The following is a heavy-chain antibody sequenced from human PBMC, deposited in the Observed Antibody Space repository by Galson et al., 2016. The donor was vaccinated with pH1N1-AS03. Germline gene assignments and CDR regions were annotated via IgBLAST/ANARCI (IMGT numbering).Heavy chain of an antibody. D-gene: IGHD5-12*01. V-gene: IGHV3-23*01. J-gene: IGHJ4*02. CDR3: AKDLRGGYDFGVVDY. CDR1: GFTFSIYA. Sequence: SLRLSCAASGFTFSIYAMNWVRQTPGKGPQWIASITGSGGSTNYAGSVKGRFTISRANSKHTLYLHMNSLRAEGRAVYYCAKDLRGGYDFGVVDYWGQGTLVSVSS. CDR2: ITGSGGST.